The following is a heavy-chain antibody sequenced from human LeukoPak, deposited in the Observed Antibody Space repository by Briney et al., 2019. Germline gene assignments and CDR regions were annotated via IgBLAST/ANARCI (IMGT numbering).Heavy chain of an antibody. J-gene: IGHJ4*02. CDR2: IYYSGST. Sequence: SETLSLTCTVSGGSISSYYWSLIRQPSGKGLEWIGYIYYSGSTNYNPSLKSRVTISVDTSKNQFSLKLSSVTAADTAVYYCARVGDWPLIDYWGQGTLVTVSS. V-gene: IGHV4-59*01. CDR3: ARVGDWPLIDY. D-gene: IGHD2-21*02. CDR1: GGSISSYY.